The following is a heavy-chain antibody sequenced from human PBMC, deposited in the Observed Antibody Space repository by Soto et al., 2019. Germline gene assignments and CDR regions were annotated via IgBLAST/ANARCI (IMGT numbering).Heavy chain of an antibody. CDR1: GYXFTSYS. CDR2: IYPGYSDT. V-gene: IGHV5-51*01. D-gene: IGHD4-17*01. J-gene: IGHJ6*01. CDR3: ARRVRYGMDV. Sequence: LTISCKCSGYXFTSYSIGWVRQMPGKGLELIGIIYPGYSDTRYSPSFQGQVTISADKSINTAYLQLISLKASNTAMYYCARRVRYGMDVWGQGTTGTVS.